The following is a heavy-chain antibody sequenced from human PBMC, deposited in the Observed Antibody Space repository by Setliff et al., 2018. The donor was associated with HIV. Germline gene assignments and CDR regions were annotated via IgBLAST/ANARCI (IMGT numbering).Heavy chain of an antibody. CDR3: ARGSLLGYFDWLFPD. V-gene: IGHV1-2*02. CDR1: GYTFTGYY. D-gene: IGHD3-9*01. Sequence: ASVKVSCKASGYTFTGYYMHWVRQAPGQGLEWMGWINPNSGGTNHAQKFQGRVTMTRDTSISTAYMELSRLRSDDTAVYHCARGSLLGYFDWLFPDWGQGTLVTVSS. CDR2: INPNSGGT. J-gene: IGHJ4*02.